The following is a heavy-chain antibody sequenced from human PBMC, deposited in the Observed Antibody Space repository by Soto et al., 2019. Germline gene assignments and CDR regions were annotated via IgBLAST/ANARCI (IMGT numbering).Heavy chain of an antibody. D-gene: IGHD2-15*01. J-gene: IGHJ3*02. CDR1: GFTFSSYA. Sequence: GGSLRLSCAASGFTFSSYAMSWVRQAPGKGLEWVSAISGSGGSTYYADSVKGRFTISRDNSKNTLYLQMNSLRAEDTAVYYCAKTPRECSSGSCYPDAFDIWGQGTMVTVSS. CDR3: AKTPRECSSGSCYPDAFDI. CDR2: ISGSGGST. V-gene: IGHV3-23*01.